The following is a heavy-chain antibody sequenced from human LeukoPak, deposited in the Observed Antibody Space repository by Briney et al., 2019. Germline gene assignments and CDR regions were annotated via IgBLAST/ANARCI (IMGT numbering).Heavy chain of an antibody. CDR2: ISSSSIYT. J-gene: IGHJ2*01. CDR1: GFTFSDYY. Sequence: AGGSLRLSCAASGFTFSDYYMSWIRQAPGKGLEWVSYISSSSIYTNYADSVKGRFTISRDNAKNSLYLQMNSLRAEDTAVYYCATYGDSRRRDWYFDLWGRGTLVTVSS. CDR3: ATYGDSRRRDWYFDL. D-gene: IGHD4-17*01. V-gene: IGHV3-11*06.